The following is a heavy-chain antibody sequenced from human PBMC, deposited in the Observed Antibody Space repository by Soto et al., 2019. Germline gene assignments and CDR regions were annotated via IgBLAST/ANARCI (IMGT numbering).Heavy chain of an antibody. J-gene: IGHJ6*02. CDR2: IIPIFGTA. CDR3: ARGKRGYSGYASNYYYGMDV. Sequence: QVQLVQSGAEVKKPGSSVKVSCKASGGTFSSYAISWVRQAPGQGLEWMGGIIPIFGTANYAQKFQGRVTITADESTSTAYMELSSLRSEDTAVYYCARGKRGYSGYASNYYYGMDVWGQGTTVTVSS. V-gene: IGHV1-69*12. CDR1: GGTFSSYA. D-gene: IGHD5-12*01.